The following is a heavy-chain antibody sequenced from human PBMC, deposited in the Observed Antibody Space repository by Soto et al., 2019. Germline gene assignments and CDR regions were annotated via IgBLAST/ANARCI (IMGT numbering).Heavy chain of an antibody. CDR1: GFSLSTSGVG. Sequence: QITLKESGPTLVKPTQTLTLTCTFSGFSLSTSGVGVGWIRQPPGKALEWLALIYWDDDKRYSPSLKSRLTITKDTYKNQVVLTMTNMDPVDTATYYCAHSEDRGCSGGSCYYGIWFDPWGQGTLVTVSS. J-gene: IGHJ5*02. CDR3: AHSEDRGCSGGSCYYGIWFDP. CDR2: IYWDDDK. D-gene: IGHD2-15*01. V-gene: IGHV2-5*02.